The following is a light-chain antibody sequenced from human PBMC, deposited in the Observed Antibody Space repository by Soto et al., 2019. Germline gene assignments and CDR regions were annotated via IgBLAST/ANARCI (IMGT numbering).Light chain of an antibody. CDR3: CSSAGSGTYV. CDR2: EGS. V-gene: IGLV2-23*01. J-gene: IGLJ1*01. CDR1: SSDVGGYNL. Sequence: QSALTQPASVSGSPGQSITISCTGTSSDVGGYNLVSWYQQHPGKAPKLMIYEGSKRPSGVSNRFSGSKSGNTASLTISGLQAEDEADYYYCSSAGSGTYVFGTGTKVTVL.